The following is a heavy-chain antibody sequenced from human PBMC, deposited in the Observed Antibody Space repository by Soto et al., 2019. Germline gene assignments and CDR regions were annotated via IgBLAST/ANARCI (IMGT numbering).Heavy chain of an antibody. Sequence: ASVKVSCKAPADTFTSYYIHWVLQAPGQGLEWMGIINPSGGSTSYAQKFQGRVTLTADTSTSTAYMEVGSLRSDDTAVYYCATGAAGVAAHVIWGQGTLVTVSS. D-gene: IGHD6-6*01. CDR2: INPSGGST. J-gene: IGHJ4*02. V-gene: IGHV1-46*01. CDR1: ADTFTSYY. CDR3: ATGAAGVAAHVI.